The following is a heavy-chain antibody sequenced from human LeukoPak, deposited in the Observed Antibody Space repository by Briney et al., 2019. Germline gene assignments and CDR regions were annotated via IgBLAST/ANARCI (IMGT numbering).Heavy chain of an antibody. D-gene: IGHD3-9*01. CDR3: ARDEYYDILTGYSSDERHGFDY. Sequence: ASVKVSCKASGYTFTGYFMHWVRQAPGQGLEWMGCINSNSGGANYAQKFQGRVTMTRDTSISTAYMELSRLRSDDTAVYYCARDEYYDILTGYSSDERHGFDYWGQGTLVTVSS. V-gene: IGHV1-2*02. CDR2: INSNSGGA. J-gene: IGHJ4*02. CDR1: GYTFTGYF.